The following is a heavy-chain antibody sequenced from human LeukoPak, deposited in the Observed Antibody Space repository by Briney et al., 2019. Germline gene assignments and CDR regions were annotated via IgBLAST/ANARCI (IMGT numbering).Heavy chain of an antibody. Sequence: GGSLRLSCVASGFTVSSNYMSWVRQAPGKGLEWISVIYSDGSTSYADSVKGRFTISRDNAKNSLYLQMNSLRAEDTAVYYCAGYYDILTGYIRAGEINWGQGTLVTVSS. CDR3: AGYYDILTGYIRAGEIN. J-gene: IGHJ4*02. D-gene: IGHD3-9*01. V-gene: IGHV3-66*01. CDR2: IYSDGST. CDR1: GFTVSSNY.